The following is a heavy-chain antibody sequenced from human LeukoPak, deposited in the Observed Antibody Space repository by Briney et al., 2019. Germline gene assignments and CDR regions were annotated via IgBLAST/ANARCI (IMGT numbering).Heavy chain of an antibody. Sequence: GGPLRLSCAASGFTFSSYAMNWVRQAPGKGLEWVSVTYSGGITYYADSVKGRFTVSRDNSKNTLYLQMNSLRTEDTAVYYCARGPDGYWGQGTLVTVSS. J-gene: IGHJ4*02. CDR1: GFTFSSYA. CDR2: TYSGGIT. V-gene: IGHV3-66*01. CDR3: ARGPDGY. D-gene: IGHD1-14*01.